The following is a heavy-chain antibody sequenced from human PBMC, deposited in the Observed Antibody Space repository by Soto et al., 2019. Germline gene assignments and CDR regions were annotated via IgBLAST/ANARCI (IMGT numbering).Heavy chain of an antibody. CDR3: ARRRYCGTACYEKFYYGMDV. J-gene: IGHJ6*02. D-gene: IGHD2-21*02. CDR2: IIPVLTVT. Sequence: QVQLVQSGAEVRKPGSSVKVSCMASGSTFSSYTVNWVRQAPGKGLEWIGRIIPVLTVTDYARRFQGRVTITADRSAKTAYMELTSLTSEDTAVYYCARRRYCGTACYEKFYYGMDVGGQGTTVTVSS. CDR1: GSTFSSYT. V-gene: IGHV1-69*02.